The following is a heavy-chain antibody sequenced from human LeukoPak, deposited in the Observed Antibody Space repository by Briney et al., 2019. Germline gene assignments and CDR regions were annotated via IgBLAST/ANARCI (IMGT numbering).Heavy chain of an antibody. V-gene: IGHV1-2*02. CDR3: TRVPDSGSFHFDY. D-gene: IGHD1-26*01. CDR2: IDPDNGAT. J-gene: IGHJ4*02. CDR1: GYIFTGYY. Sequence: GASVKVSCKASGYIFTGYYMHWVRQDPGQGLEWMGWIDPDNGATHYVRKFQGRVTMTRDTSIGTACMELSTLRSDDTAVYYCTRVPDSGSFHFDYWGQGTLVTVSS.